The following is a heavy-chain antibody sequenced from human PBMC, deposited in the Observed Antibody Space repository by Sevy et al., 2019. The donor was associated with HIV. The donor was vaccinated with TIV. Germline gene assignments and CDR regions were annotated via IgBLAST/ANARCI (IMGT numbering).Heavy chain of an antibody. CDR1: GFTFSSYA. V-gene: IGHV3-23*01. D-gene: IGHD3-9*01. J-gene: IGHJ4*02. Sequence: GGSLRLSCAASGFTFSSYAMSWVRQAPGKGLEWVSAISGSGGSTYYADSVKGRFTISRDNSKNALYLQMNSLRAEDTAVYYWAKSLGGWLRDIYFDYWGQGTLVTVSS. CDR3: AKSLGGWLRDIYFDY. CDR2: ISGSGGST.